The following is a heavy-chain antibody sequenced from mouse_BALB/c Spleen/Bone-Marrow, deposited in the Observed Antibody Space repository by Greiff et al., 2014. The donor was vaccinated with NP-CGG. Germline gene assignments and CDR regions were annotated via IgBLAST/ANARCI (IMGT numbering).Heavy chain of an antibody. J-gene: IGHJ3*01. CDR3: ARYDGPAWFAY. D-gene: IGHD2-14*01. V-gene: IGHV1-77*01. CDR2: IYPGTGST. Sequence: QVQLKESGPELVKPGASVEMSCKASGYTFTDYVIGWVKQRTGQVLEWIGEIYPGTGSTYYDENFRGKATLTADKSSNTVYMQLTSLTSEDSAVYYCARYDGPAWFAYWGQGTLVTVSA. CDR1: GYTFTDYV.